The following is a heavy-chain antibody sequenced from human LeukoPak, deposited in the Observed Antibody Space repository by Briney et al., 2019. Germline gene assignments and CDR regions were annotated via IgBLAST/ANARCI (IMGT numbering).Heavy chain of an antibody. J-gene: IGHJ4*02. V-gene: IGHV3-53*05. CDR1: GFTFSSNY. D-gene: IGHD1-26*01. CDR2: IYSGGST. CDR3: ANLGISGSYSGSDY. Sequence: GGSLRLSCVVSGFTFSSNYMTWVRQAPGKGLEWVSVIYSGGSTYYADSVKGRFTISRDNSKNSLYLQMNSLRTEDTALYYCANLGISGSYSGSDYWGQGTLVTVSS.